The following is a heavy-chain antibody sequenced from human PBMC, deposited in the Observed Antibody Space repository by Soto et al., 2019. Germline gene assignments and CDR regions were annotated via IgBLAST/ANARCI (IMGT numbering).Heavy chain of an antibody. V-gene: IGHV4-31*03. J-gene: IGHJ4*02. D-gene: IGHD3-22*01. Sequence: QVQLQESGPGLVKPSQTLSLTCTVSGGSISSGGYYWSWIRQHPGKGLEWIGYIYYSGSTYYNPSLKSRVTISVDTSKNQFSLELSSVTAADTAVYYCARADYDSSGYYYYFDYWGQGTLVTVSS. CDR3: ARADYDSSGYYYYFDY. CDR1: GGSISSGGYY. CDR2: IYYSGST.